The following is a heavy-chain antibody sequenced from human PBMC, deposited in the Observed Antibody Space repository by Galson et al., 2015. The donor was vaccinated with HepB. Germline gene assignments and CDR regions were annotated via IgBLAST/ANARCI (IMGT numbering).Heavy chain of an antibody. CDR2: IDSSGRIT. Sequence: SLRLSCAASGFTFSNYAMSWVRQAPGKGLEWVSGIDSSGRITYYADSVKGRFTISRDNSKYTLSLQMSSLRAEDTGVYYCAKGGINLSGFDSWGQGTLVTVSS. CDR1: GFTFSNYA. V-gene: IGHV3-23*05. D-gene: IGHD1-1*01. J-gene: IGHJ4*02. CDR3: AKGGINLSGFDS.